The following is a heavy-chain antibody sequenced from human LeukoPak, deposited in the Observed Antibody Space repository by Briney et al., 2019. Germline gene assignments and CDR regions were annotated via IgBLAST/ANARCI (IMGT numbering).Heavy chain of an antibody. CDR2: ISSSSSYI. J-gene: IGHJ4*02. CDR1: GFTFSSYS. Sequence: GGSLRLSCAASGFTFSSYSMYWVRQAPGKGLEWVSSISSSSSYIYYADSVKGRFTISRDNAKNSLYLQMNSLRAEDTAVYYCAIIAAAGTESSMFDYWGQGTLVTVSS. CDR3: AIIAAAGTESSMFDY. D-gene: IGHD6-13*01. V-gene: IGHV3-21*01.